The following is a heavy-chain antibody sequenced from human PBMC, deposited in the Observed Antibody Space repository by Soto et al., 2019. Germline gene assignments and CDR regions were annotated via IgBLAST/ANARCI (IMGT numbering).Heavy chain of an antibody. J-gene: IGHJ5*02. V-gene: IGHV4-59*01. CDR1: GGSFSGYY. Sequence: PSETLSLTCAVYGGSFSGYYWSWIRQPPGKGLEWIGYIYYSGSTNYNPSLKSRVTISVDTSKNQFSLKLSSVTAADTAVYYCARGRVTMVRGVNFYWFDPWGQGTLVTVSS. CDR2: IYYSGST. D-gene: IGHD3-10*01. CDR3: ARGRVTMVRGVNFYWFDP.